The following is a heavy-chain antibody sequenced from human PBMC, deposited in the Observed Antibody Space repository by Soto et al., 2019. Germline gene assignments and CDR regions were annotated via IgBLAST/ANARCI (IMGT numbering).Heavy chain of an antibody. CDR3: ARGISMCTGTIALPD. CDR1: GYTFTSYG. V-gene: IGHV1-18*01. J-gene: IGHJ4*02. CDR2: ISAYNGNT. Sequence: QVQLVQSGAEVKKPGASVKVSCKASGYTFTSYGISWVRQAPGQGLEWMGWISAYNGNTNYEQKHHGRGTMTTDTSKNTADMELRSLKGDDTAVYYCARGISMCTGTIALPDWGQGTLGTGSS. D-gene: IGHD4-17*01.